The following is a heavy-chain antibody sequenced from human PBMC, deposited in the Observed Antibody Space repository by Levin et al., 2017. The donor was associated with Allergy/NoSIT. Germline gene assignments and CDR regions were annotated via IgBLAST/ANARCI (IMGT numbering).Heavy chain of an antibody. J-gene: IGHJ2*01. CDR3: ARKRSPAGWYFDL. V-gene: IGHV3-20*01. Sequence: GGSLRLSCAASGFTFDDCGMSWVRQAPGKGLEWVSGINWNGGSTGYADSVKGRFTISRDNAKNSLYLQMNSLRAEDTALYHCARKRSPAGWYFDLWGRGTLVTVSS. CDR1: GFTFDDCG. D-gene: IGHD2-2*01. CDR2: INWNGGST.